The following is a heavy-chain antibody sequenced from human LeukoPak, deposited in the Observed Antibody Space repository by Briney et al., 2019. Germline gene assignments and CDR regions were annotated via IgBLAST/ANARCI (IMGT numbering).Heavy chain of an antibody. CDR3: VRGPYGAPISKWFDP. J-gene: IGHJ5*02. CDR2: IYYSGDT. Sequence: SETLSLTCTVSRDSISGYSWSWIRQSPGGGLEWIGYIYYSGDTAYNPSLRSRVTMSVDTSKNQFSLQLRSMTTADTAVYYCVRGPYGAPISKWFDPWGQGTQVIVSP. CDR1: RDSISGYS. D-gene: IGHD4/OR15-4a*01. V-gene: IGHV4-59*01.